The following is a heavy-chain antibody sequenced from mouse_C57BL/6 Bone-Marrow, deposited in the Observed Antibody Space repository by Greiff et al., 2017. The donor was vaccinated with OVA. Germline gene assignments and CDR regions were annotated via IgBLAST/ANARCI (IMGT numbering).Heavy chain of an antibody. V-gene: IGHV1-66*01. D-gene: IGHD2-4*01. CDR3: ARLALGYDYDKVDY. Sequence: VQLQQSGPELVKPGASVKISCKASGYSFTSYYIHWVKQRPGQGLEWIGWIYPGSGNTKYNEKFKGKATLTADTSSSTAYMQLSSLTSEDSAVYYGARLALGYDYDKVDYWGQGTTLTVSS. CDR2: IYPGSGNT. J-gene: IGHJ2*01. CDR1: GYSFTSYY.